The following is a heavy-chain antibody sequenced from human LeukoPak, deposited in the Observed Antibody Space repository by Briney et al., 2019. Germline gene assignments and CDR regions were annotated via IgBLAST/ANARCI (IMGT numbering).Heavy chain of an antibody. CDR3: ARETYYYDSSGYYRGAFDI. J-gene: IGHJ3*02. CDR2: ISYDGSNK. V-gene: IGHV3-30*03. Sequence: PGGSLRLSCAASGFTFSSYGMHWVRQAPGKGLEWVAVISYDGSNKYYADSVKGRFTISRDNSKNTLYLQMNSLRAEDTAVYYCARETYYYDSSGYYRGAFDIWGQGTMVTVSS. D-gene: IGHD3-22*01. CDR1: GFTFSSYG.